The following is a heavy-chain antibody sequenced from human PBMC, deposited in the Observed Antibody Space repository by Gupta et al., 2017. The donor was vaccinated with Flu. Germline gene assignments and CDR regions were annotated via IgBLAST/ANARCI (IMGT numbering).Heavy chain of an antibody. CDR2: ISWDGSST. D-gene: IGHD2-2*01. V-gene: IGHV3-43*01. CDR1: GFTFDDQS. Sequence: EVQLVESGGVAVQPGGSLRPSCAAAGFTFDDQSMHWVRQVPGKGLEWVSLISWDGSSTFYADSVKGRFTISRDNSKNSLYLQMNSLRTEDTALYYCARDMGHCRSTSCCLFDYWGQGTLVTVSS. CDR3: ARDMGHCRSTSCCLFDY. J-gene: IGHJ4*02.